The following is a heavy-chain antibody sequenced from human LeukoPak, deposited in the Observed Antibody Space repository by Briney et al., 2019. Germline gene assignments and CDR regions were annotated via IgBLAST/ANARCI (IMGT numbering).Heavy chain of an antibody. V-gene: IGHV3-53*01. D-gene: IGHD1-26*01. Sequence: SGGSLRLSCAASEFTVSSYYMTWVRQALGKGLEWVSVIYSGSSTYYADSVKGRFTISRDNSKNTLYLQMNSLRAEDTAVYYCARDGSVRAFDIWGQGTLVTVSS. J-gene: IGHJ3*02. CDR2: IYSGSST. CDR1: EFTVSSYY. CDR3: ARDGSVRAFDI.